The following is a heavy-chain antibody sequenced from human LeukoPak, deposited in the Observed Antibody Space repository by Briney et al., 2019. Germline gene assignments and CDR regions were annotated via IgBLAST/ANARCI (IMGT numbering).Heavy chain of an antibody. D-gene: IGHD1-26*01. V-gene: IGHV3-23*01. J-gene: IGHJ4*02. Sequence: PGGSLRLSCAASGFTFSNSAMSWVRQAPGKGLEWVSTISGSGGSTYYADSVKGRFTISRDNAKNSLYLQMNSLRAEDTAVYYCARVVGRFDYWGQGTLVTVSS. CDR1: GFTFSNSA. CDR2: ISGSGGST. CDR3: ARVVGRFDY.